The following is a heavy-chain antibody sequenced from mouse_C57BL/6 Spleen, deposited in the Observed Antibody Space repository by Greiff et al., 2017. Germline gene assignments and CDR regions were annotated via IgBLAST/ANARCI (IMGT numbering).Heavy chain of an antibody. V-gene: IGHV14-4*01. D-gene: IGHD1-1*01. CDR1: GFNIKDDY. Sequence: DVKLVESGAELVRPGASVKLSCTASGFNIKDDYMHWVKQRPEQGLEWIGWIDPENGDTEYASKFQGKATITADTSSNTAYLQLSSLTSEDTAVYYCTTLITTVEGAYWGQGTLVTVSA. J-gene: IGHJ3*01. CDR3: TTLITTVEGAY. CDR2: IDPENGDT.